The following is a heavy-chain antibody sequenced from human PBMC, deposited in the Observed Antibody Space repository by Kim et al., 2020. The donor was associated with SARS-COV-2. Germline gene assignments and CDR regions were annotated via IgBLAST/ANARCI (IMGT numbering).Heavy chain of an antibody. Sequence: SETLSLTCTVSGGSISSYYWSWIRQPPGKGLEWIGYIYYSGSTNYNPSLKSRVTISVDTSKNQFSLKLSSVTAADTAVYYCARDRRDSGYDFFRGGGNWFDPWGQGTLVTVSS. CDR3: ARDRRDSGYDFFRGGGNWFDP. CDR1: GGSISSYY. J-gene: IGHJ5*02. V-gene: IGHV4-59*01. CDR2: IYYSGST. D-gene: IGHD5-12*01.